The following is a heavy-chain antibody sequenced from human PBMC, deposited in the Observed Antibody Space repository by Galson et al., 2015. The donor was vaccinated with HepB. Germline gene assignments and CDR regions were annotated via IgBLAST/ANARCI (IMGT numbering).Heavy chain of an antibody. V-gene: IGHV1-18*01. J-gene: IGHJ4*02. Sequence: SCAASGYTFTSYGISWVRQAPGQGLEWMGWISAYNGNTNYAQKLQGRVTMTTDTSTSTAYMELRSLRSDDTAVYYCARYRDVLLWFGELPETDYWGQGTLVTVSS. D-gene: IGHD3-10*01. CDR3: ARYRDVLLWFGELPETDY. CDR2: ISAYNGNT. CDR1: GYTFTSYG.